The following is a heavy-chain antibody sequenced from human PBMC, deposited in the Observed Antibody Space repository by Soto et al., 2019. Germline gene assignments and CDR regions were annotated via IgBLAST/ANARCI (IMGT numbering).Heavy chain of an antibody. CDR2: ISWNSGSI. D-gene: IGHD1-7*01. J-gene: IGHJ6*02. V-gene: IGHV3-9*01. Sequence: PGGSLRLSCAASGFTFDDYAMHWVRQAPGKGLEWVSGISWNSGSIGYGDSVKGRFTIPRDNAKNSLSLQMNSLRAEDTALYYCAKDLKAGTSHYFYGMDVWGQGTTVTVSS. CDR3: AKDLKAGTSHYFYGMDV. CDR1: GFTFDDYA.